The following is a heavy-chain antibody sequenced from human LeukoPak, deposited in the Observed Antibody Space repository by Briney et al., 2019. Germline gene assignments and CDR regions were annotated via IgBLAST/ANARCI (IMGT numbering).Heavy chain of an antibody. D-gene: IGHD3-10*01. CDR2: IYSGGST. CDR1: GFTVSSNY. V-gene: IGHV3-53*01. CDR3: ARARRGADAFDI. J-gene: IGHJ3*02. Sequence: GGSLRLSCAASGFTVSSNYMSWVRQAPGKGLEWVSVIYSGGSTYYADSVKGRFTISRDNSKNTLYLQMNSLRAEDTAVYYCARARRGADAFDIWGQGTMVTVSS.